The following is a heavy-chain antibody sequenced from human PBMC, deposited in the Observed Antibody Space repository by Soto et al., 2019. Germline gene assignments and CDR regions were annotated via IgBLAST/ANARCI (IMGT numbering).Heavy chain of an antibody. J-gene: IGHJ6*02. CDR2: IIPNNGNT. V-gene: IGHV1-18*01. CDR3: ASGTYYYDSSGYYWGSDYYYYGMDV. D-gene: IGHD3-22*01. Sequence: ASVKVSCKASGGSFRSNALSWVRQAPGQGLEWMGGIIPNNGNTNYAQKLQGRVTMTTDTSTSTAYMELRSLRSDDTAVYYCASGTYYYDSSGYYWGSDYYYYGMDVWGQGTTVTVSS. CDR1: GGSFRSNA.